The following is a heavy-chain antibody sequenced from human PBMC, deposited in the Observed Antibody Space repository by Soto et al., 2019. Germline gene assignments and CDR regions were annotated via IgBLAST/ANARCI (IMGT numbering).Heavy chain of an antibody. V-gene: IGHV3-66*01. CDR1: GFIVSDTY. Sequence: EVQLVESGGGLVQPGGSLRLSCTASGFIVSDTYMNWVRQAPGKGLEWVSVISNRGYTHYADSVRGRFSLSRAIADNTVHLQKNNLRVEDTAVYYCAREPRYCRGGSCSITGDAFDIWGQGTMVTVSS. CDR3: AREPRYCRGGSCSITGDAFDI. J-gene: IGHJ3*02. CDR2: ISNRGYT. D-gene: IGHD2-15*01.